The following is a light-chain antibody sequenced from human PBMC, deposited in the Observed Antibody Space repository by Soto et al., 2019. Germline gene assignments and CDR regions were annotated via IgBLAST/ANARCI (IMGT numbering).Light chain of an antibody. CDR3: QQSYSTPMYT. Sequence: DIQMTQSPSSVSASVGDRVTISCRASQSIATYLNWYQQRPGKAPKLLIYAASSLQSGVPSRFSGGGSGTDFTLTISSLQPEDFATYFCQQSYSTPMYTFGQGTKLEVK. CDR1: QSIATY. CDR2: AAS. J-gene: IGKJ2*01. V-gene: IGKV1-39*01.